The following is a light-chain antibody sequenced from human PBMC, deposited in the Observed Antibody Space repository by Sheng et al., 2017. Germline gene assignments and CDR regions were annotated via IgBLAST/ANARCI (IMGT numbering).Light chain of an antibody. CDR2: EVS. J-gene: IGLJ1*01. V-gene: IGLV2-23*02. Sequence: QSALTQPASVSGSPGQSIIISCTGTGRDIGNYNLVSWFQHHPGEAPKLMLYEVSRRPSGVSNRFSGSKSGSTASLTISGLQADDEADYYCCSYAGSSPYVFGTGTKVTVL. CDR1: GRDIGNYNL. CDR3: CSYAGSSPYV.